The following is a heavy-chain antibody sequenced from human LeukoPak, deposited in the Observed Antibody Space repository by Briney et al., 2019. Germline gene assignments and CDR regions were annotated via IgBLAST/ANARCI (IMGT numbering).Heavy chain of an antibody. D-gene: IGHD5-18*01. CDR3: ANGYSYGPPFDY. J-gene: IGHJ4*02. V-gene: IGHV3-23*01. CDR2: ISGSGGST. Sequence: PGGSLRLSCAASGFTFSSYGMRWVRQAPGKGLEWVSAISGSGGSTYYADSVKGRFTISRDNSKNTLYLQMNSLRAEDTAVYYCANGYSYGPPFDYWGQGTLVTVSS. CDR1: GFTFSSYG.